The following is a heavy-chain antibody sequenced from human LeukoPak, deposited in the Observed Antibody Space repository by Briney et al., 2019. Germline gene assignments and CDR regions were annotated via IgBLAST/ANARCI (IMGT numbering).Heavy chain of an antibody. V-gene: IGHV3-7*03. D-gene: IGHD3-16*01. CDR2: IKQDGSEK. CDR3: ARDGFGTGSN. J-gene: IGHJ4*02. CDR1: GLTFSNYW. Sequence: PGGSLRLSCAASGLTFSNYWMDWVRQAPGKGLEWVANIKQDGSEKNYVDSVKGRFIISRDNAKNSLYPQMNTLRADDTAVYYCARDGFGTGSNWGQGTLVTVSS.